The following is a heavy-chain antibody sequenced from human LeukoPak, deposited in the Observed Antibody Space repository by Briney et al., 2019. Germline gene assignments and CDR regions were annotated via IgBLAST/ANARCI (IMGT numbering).Heavy chain of an antibody. CDR3: ARERPYDYVWGSYRSQHYFDY. D-gene: IGHD3-16*02. CDR1: GGTFSSYA. V-gene: IGHV1-69*04. J-gene: IGHJ4*02. Sequence: SVTVSYKASGGTFSSYAISWVRQAPGQGLEWMGWIIPILGIANYAQKFQGRVTITADKSTSTAYMELSSLRSEDTAVYYCARERPYDYVWGSYRSQHYFDYWGQGTLVTVSS. CDR2: IIPILGIA.